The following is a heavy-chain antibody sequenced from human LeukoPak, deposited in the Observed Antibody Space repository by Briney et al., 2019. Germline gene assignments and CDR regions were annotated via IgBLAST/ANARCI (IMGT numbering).Heavy chain of an antibody. D-gene: IGHD2-15*01. CDR2: INTNTGNP. V-gene: IGHV7-4-1*02. CDR3: ARDAEDIVVRGFGGTDAIVY. CDR1: GYTFTSYA. Sequence: GASVKVSCKASGYTFTSYAMNWVRQAPGQGLEWMGWINTNTGNPTYAQGFTGRFVFSLDTSVSTAYLQISSLKAEDTAVYYCARDAEDIVVRGFGGTDAIVYWGQGTLVTVSS. J-gene: IGHJ4*02.